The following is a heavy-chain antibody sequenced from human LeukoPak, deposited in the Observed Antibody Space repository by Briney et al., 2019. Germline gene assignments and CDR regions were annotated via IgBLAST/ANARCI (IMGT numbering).Heavy chain of an antibody. CDR2: ISKDGSTT. V-gene: IGHV3-74*01. CDR1: GFTFNNYR. J-gene: IGHJ4*02. Sequence: PGGSLRLSCAASGFTFNNYRMHWVRQAPGKGLVWVSRISKDGSTTNYADSVKGRFTISRDNAKNTLYLQMNSLTAEDTALYYCARGASSGYRIDYWGQGTLVTVSS. D-gene: IGHD5-18*01. CDR3: ARGASSGYRIDY.